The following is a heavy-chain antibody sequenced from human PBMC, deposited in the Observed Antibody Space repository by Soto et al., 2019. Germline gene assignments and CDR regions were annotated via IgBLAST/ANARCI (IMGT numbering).Heavy chain of an antibody. CDR2: IYYSGST. J-gene: IGHJ4*02. V-gene: IGHV4-59*08. CDR1: GGSISSYY. Sequence: SETLSLTCTVSGGSISSYYWSWIRQPPGKGLEWIGYIYYSGSTNYNPSLKSRVTISVDTSKNQFSLKLSSVTAADTALYYCARRWGRTFDYWGQGTLVTVSS. D-gene: IGHD7-27*01. CDR3: ARRWGRTFDY.